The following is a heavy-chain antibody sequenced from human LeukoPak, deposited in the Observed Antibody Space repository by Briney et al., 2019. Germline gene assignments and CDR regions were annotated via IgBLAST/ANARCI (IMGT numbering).Heavy chain of an antibody. J-gene: IGHJ4*02. Sequence: GGSLILSCAASGFAFSRSWMTWIRQAPGKRLEWVSYISSGSTYTNYADSVEGRFTISRDNAKNSLYLQMNSLRAEDTAVYYCARGDYGGDYFDYWGQGTLVTVSS. V-gene: IGHV3-11*05. CDR3: ARGDYGGDYFDY. CDR2: ISSGSTYT. D-gene: IGHD4-23*01. CDR1: GFAFSRSW.